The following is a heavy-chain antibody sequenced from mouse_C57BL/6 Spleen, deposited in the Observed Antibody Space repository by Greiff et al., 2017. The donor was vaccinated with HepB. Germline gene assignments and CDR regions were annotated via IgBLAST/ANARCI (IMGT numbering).Heavy chain of an antibody. Sequence: VKLMESGPELVKPGASVKISCKASGYAFSSSWMNWVKQRPGKGLEWIGRIYPGDGDTNYNGKFKGKATLTADKSSSTAYMQLSSLTSEDSAVYFCARSEDYDLFAYWGQGTLVTVSA. CDR3: ARSEDYDLFAY. CDR2: IYPGDGDT. V-gene: IGHV1-82*01. CDR1: GYAFSSSW. D-gene: IGHD2-4*01. J-gene: IGHJ3*01.